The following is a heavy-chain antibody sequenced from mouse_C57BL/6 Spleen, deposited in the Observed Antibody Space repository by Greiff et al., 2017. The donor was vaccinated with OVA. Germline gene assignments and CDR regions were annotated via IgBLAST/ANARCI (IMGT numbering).Heavy chain of an antibody. V-gene: IGHV1-26*01. CDR1: GYTFTDYY. CDR2: INPNNGGT. J-gene: IGHJ3*01. CDR3: ARSYITTVVAEGFAY. Sequence: EVQLQQSGPELVKPGASVKISCKASGYTFTDYYMNWVKQSHGKSLEWIGDINPNNGGTSYNQKFKGKATLTVDKSSSTAYMELRSLTSEDSTVYYCARSYITTVVAEGFAYWGQGTLVTVSA. D-gene: IGHD1-1*01.